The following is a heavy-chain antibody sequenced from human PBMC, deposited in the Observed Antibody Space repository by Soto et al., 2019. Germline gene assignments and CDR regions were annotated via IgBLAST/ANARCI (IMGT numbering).Heavy chain of an antibody. CDR1: GGSITSSGYY. CDR3: ARGGGSTKVDY. Sequence: QVQLQESGPGLVKPSQTLSLTCTVSGGSITSSGYYWSWIRQHPGEGLEWIGFTSNSGSTSYNPSLKRRVTISVDTSSNQVSLNLKSGTAADPAVCYCARGGGSTKVDYWGQGTLVTVSP. J-gene: IGHJ4*02. V-gene: IGHV4-31*03. CDR2: TSNSGST. D-gene: IGHD2-2*01.